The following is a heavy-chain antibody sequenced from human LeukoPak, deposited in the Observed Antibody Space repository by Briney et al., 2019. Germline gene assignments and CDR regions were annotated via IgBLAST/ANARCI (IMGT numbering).Heavy chain of an antibody. CDR3: AGGNSGGGYYWYFGL. D-gene: IGHD2-15*01. V-gene: IGHV4-59*08. CDR2: IYYSGST. Sequence: PSETLSLTCTVSGGSISSYYWSWIRQPPGKGLEWIGYIYYSGSTNYNPSLKSRVTISVDTSKNQFSLRLSSVTAADTAGDYCAGGNSGGGYYWYFGLWGRGTLVAVSS. J-gene: IGHJ2*01. CDR1: GGSISSYY.